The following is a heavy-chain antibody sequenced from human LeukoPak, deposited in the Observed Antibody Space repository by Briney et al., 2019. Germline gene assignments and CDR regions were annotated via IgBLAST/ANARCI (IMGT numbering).Heavy chain of an antibody. Sequence: GSLRLSCAASGFTFSSYGMHWVRQAPGKGLEWVAVISYDGSNKYYADSVKGRFTISRDNSKNTLYLQMNSLRAEDTAVYYCAKGNEDYGDYGIQHWGQGTLVTVSS. CDR2: ISYDGSNK. V-gene: IGHV3-30*18. CDR1: GFTFSSYG. D-gene: IGHD4-17*01. CDR3: AKGNEDYGDYGIQH. J-gene: IGHJ1*01.